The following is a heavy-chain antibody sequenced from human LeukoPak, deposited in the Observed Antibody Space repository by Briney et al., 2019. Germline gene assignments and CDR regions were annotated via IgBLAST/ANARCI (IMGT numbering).Heavy chain of an antibody. Sequence: SETLSLTCTGSGDSISSSDWSWIRQPAGKGLEWIGRIYSSGSTNYNPSLKSRLTMSVDTSRNQFSLKLYSVTAADTAVYYCARYCSSITCYFDPWGQGTLVTVSS. CDR3: ARYCSSITCYFDP. CDR1: GDSISSSD. V-gene: IGHV4-4*07. CDR2: IYSSGST. J-gene: IGHJ5*02. D-gene: IGHD2-2*01.